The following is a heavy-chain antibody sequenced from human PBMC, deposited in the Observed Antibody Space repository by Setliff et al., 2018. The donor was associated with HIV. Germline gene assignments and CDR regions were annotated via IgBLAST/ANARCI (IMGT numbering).Heavy chain of an antibody. CDR1: GFTFSSFE. J-gene: IGHJ3*01. CDR2: ISGIT. D-gene: IGHD3-22*01. V-gene: IGHV3-48*03. CDR3: AKLDYYDTSGSWARKVAIDF. Sequence: GGSLRLSCAASGFTFSSFEMNWVRQAPGKGLEWVSYISGITYYADSVKGRFTISRDNSNNTLSLQMSSLRAEDTALYYCAKLDYYDTSGSWARKVAIDFWGRGTMVTVSS.